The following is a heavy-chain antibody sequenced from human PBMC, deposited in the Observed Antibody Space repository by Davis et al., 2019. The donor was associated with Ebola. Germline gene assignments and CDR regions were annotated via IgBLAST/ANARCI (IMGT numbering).Heavy chain of an antibody. CDR1: GFTFSTYA. J-gene: IGHJ4*02. D-gene: IGHD3-10*01. CDR2: ISSGGGAP. CDR3: AKYSGSGSPYDY. V-gene: IGHV3-23*01. Sequence: GGSLRLSCAASGFTFSTYAMGWVRQAPGKGLEWVSDISSGGGAPYYADSVKGRFTISRDNSKNTLYLQMNSLRVDDTAVYYCAKYSGSGSPYDYWGQGTLVTVSS.